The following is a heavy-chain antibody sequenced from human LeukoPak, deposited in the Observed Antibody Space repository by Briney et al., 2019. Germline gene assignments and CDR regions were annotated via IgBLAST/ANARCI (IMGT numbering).Heavy chain of an antibody. CDR1: GGTFSSYA. D-gene: IGHD2-8*01. Sequence: GASVKVSCKASGGTFSSYAISWVRQAPGQGPEWMGRIIPILGIANYAQKFQGRVTITADKSTSTAYMELSSLRSEDTAVYYCAGGLEGYCTNGVCPWGQGTLVTVSS. J-gene: IGHJ5*02. V-gene: IGHV1-69*04. CDR2: IIPILGIA. CDR3: AGGLEGYCTNGVCP.